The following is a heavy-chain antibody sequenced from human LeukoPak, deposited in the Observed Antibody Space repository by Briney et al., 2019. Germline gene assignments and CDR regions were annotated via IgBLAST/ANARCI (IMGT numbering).Heavy chain of an antibody. CDR3: ARDDPYCGGDCYAFDI. V-gene: IGHV4-59*01. CDR2: IYHTGST. CDR1: GGYINNYY. Sequence: SETLSLTCTVSGGYINNYYWSWIRQSPGKGLVWIGYIYHTGSTNYNPSLKSRVTISVDTSKNQFSLKLSSVTAADTAVYYCARDDPYCGGDCYAFDIWGQGTMVTVSS. D-gene: IGHD2-21*02. J-gene: IGHJ3*02.